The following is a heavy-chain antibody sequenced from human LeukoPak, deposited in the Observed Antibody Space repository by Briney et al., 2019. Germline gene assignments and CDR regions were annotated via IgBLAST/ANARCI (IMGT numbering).Heavy chain of an antibody. CDR2: IFYGGNT. CDR3: ASGSGSYRRFDY. D-gene: IGHD3-10*01. Sequence: SETLSLTCTVSGGSIGSRYWSWIRQSPGEGLEWIGYIFYGGNTNYNPSLKSRVTISVDTSKNQFSLKLSSVTAADTAVYYCASGSGSYRRFDYWGQGTLVTVSS. J-gene: IGHJ4*02. CDR1: GGSIGSRY. V-gene: IGHV4-59*11.